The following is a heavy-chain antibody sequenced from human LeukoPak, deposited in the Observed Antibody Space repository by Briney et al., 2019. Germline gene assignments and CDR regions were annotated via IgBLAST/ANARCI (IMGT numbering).Heavy chain of an antibody. CDR3: ARGSVRVGMDV. Sequence: GGSLRLSCEATGITFSTSDMHWIRQAPGKGLEWVSVIGTAGDTYYADSVKGRFTISRENAKNSLYLQMNSLRAGDTAVYYCARGSVRVGMDVWGQGTTVTVSS. CDR1: GITFSTSD. V-gene: IGHV3-13*01. J-gene: IGHJ6*02. D-gene: IGHD6-13*01. CDR2: IGTAGDT.